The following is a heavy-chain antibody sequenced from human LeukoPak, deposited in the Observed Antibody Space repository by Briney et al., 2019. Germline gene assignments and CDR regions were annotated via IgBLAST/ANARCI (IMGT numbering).Heavy chain of an antibody. D-gene: IGHD4-17*01. CDR3: VRFTTATFSFGY. J-gene: IGHJ4*02. CDR1: GGSFSGYY. V-gene: IGHV4-34*01. CDR2: INHSGST. Sequence: SETLSLTCAVYGGSFSGYYWSWIRQPPGKGLEWIGEINHSGSTNYNPSLKSRVTISVDTSKNQFSLKLSSVTAADTAVYYCVRFTTATFSFGYWGQGALVSVSS.